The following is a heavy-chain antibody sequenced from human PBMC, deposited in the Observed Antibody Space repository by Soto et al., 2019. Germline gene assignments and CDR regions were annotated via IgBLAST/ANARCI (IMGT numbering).Heavy chain of an antibody. Sequence: SETQSLTCTVSGDSIRSSSYWGWIRQPPGKGLEWIGSIYSTGNTYYNPSLNSQVTISVDTSKNQFSLNVISVTAADTAVYYCRRSSRYSTDVWGQGTTVTVSS. D-gene: IGHD6-13*01. CDR2: IYSTGNT. CDR3: RRSSRYSTDV. CDR1: GDSIRSSSY. J-gene: IGHJ6*02. V-gene: IGHV4-39*01.